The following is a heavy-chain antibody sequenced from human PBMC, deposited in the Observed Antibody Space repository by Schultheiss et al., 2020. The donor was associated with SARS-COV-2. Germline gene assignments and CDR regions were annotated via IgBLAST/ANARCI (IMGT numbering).Heavy chain of an antibody. CDR2: IKSKTDGGTT. CDR1: GFTVSSNY. D-gene: IGHD6-19*01. Sequence: GGSLRLSCTASGFTVSSNYMSWVRQAPGTGLEWVGRIKSKTDGGTTDYAAPVKGRFTISRDDSKNTLYLQMNSLKTEDTAVYYCTSPPLIGIAVAGTDYYYGMDVWGQGTTVTVSS. J-gene: IGHJ6*02. V-gene: IGHV3-15*01. CDR3: TSPPLIGIAVAGTDYYYGMDV.